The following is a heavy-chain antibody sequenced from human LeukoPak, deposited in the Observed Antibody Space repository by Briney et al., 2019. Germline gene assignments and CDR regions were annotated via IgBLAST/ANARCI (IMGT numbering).Heavy chain of an antibody. CDR2: IWYDGSNK. D-gene: IGHD5-18*01. J-gene: IGHJ6*02. CDR3: AREGYSYGYGYYYYYGMDV. Sequence: PGRSLRLSCAASGFTFSSYGMHWVRQAPGKGLEWVAVIWYDGSNKYYADSVKGRFTISRDNSKNTLYLQMNSLRAKDTAVYYCAREGYSYGYGYYYYYGMDVWGQGTTVTVSS. V-gene: IGHV3-33*01. CDR1: GFTFSSYG.